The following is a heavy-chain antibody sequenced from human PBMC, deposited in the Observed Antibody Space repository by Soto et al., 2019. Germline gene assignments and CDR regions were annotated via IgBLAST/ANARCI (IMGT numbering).Heavy chain of an antibody. D-gene: IGHD3-22*01. J-gene: IGHJ3*02. CDR3: ARVLPNYYDRSGQEAFDI. Sequence: LRLSCAASGFTFSSYSMNWVRQAPGKGLEWVSYISSSSSTIYYADSVKGRFTISRDNAKNSLYLQMNSLRDEDTAVYYCARVLPNYYDRSGQEAFDIWGQGTMVTVSS. V-gene: IGHV3-48*02. CDR2: ISSSSSTI. CDR1: GFTFSSYS.